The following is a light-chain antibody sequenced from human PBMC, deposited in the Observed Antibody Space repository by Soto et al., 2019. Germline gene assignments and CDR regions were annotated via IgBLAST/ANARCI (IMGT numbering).Light chain of an antibody. Sequence: QSALTQPASVSGSPGQSITISCTGTSSDVGDYNYVSWYQQLPGKAPKVMIYDVSNRHSGVSNRFSGSKSGITASLTISGLQAADEADYYCSSYTSSSTHDFGTGTKGTVL. J-gene: IGLJ1*01. V-gene: IGLV2-14*03. CDR2: DVS. CDR1: SSDVGDYNY. CDR3: SSYTSSSTHD.